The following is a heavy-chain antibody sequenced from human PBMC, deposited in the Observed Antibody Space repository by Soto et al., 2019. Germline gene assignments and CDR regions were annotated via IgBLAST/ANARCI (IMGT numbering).Heavy chain of an antibody. CDR1: GDSVSTNSAA. CDR2: TYYRSKWYY. CDR3: ARDPNSSGWFGLDY. Sequence: SQTLSLTCAISGDSVSTNSAAWNWIRQSPSRGLEWLGRTYYRSKWYYDYAVSVKSRITINPDTSKNQFSLQLSSVTPDDTAVYYCARDPNSSGWFGLDYWGQGTLVTVSS. D-gene: IGHD6-19*01. J-gene: IGHJ4*02. V-gene: IGHV6-1*01.